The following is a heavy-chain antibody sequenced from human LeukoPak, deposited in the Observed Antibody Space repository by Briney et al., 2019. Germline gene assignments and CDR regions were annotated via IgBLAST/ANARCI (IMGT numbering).Heavy chain of an antibody. CDR3: ADRRRYSYGLDY. J-gene: IGHJ4*02. V-gene: IGHV4-34*01. Sequence: PSETLSLTCAVYGVSFSGYYWSWIRQPPGKGLEWIGEINHSGSTNYNPSLKSRVTISVDTSKNQFSLKLSSVTAADTAVYYCADRRRYSYGLDYWGQGTLVTVSS. CDR2: INHSGST. CDR1: GVSFSGYY. D-gene: IGHD5-18*01.